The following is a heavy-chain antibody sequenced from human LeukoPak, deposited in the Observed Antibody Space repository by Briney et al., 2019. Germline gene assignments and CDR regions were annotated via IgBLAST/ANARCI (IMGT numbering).Heavy chain of an antibody. D-gene: IGHD3-16*01. Sequence: PGGSLRLSCAASGFTFSYYGMHWVRQAPGKGLEWVAFIRYDGNDKFYAESVKGRFTISRDSSRNTLYLQMNSLRAEDTAVYFCAKGDKMLTWRRTYNRFDPWGQGTLVTVSS. CDR1: GFTFSYYG. J-gene: IGHJ5*02. V-gene: IGHV3-30*02. CDR2: IRYDGNDK. CDR3: AKGDKMLTWRRTYNRFDP.